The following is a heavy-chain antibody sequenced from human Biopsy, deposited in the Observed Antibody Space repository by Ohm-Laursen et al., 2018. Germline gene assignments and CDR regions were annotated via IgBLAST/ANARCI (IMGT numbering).Heavy chain of an antibody. Sequence: SLRLSCTASGFTLSDGMTWVRQAPGKGLEWVSGFSLVGGNTAYADSVKGRFTISRDNSKNTLFLQMNSLRAEDTAVYYCAKYDATRAFDIWGQGTMVTVS. D-gene: IGHD3-16*01. CDR1: GFTLSDG. CDR3: AKYDATRAFDI. CDR2: FSLVGGNT. V-gene: IGHV3-23*01. J-gene: IGHJ3*02.